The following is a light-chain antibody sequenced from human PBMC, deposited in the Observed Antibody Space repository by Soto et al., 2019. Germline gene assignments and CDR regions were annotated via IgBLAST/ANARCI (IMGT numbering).Light chain of an antibody. J-gene: IGKJ1*01. CDR3: LQYNSYPRT. CDR1: QDIRND. Sequence: DIQMTQSPSSLSASAGDRVTITCRASQDIRNDLAWYQQKPGKVPKRLIYAASTLESGVPPRFNGNATGKKITLTISNLEAEEFATYYCLQYNSYPRTFGQGTKVEIK. CDR2: AAS. V-gene: IGKV1-17*02.